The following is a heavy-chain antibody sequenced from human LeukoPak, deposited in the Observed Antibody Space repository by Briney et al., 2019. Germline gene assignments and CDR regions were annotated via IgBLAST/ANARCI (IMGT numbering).Heavy chain of an antibody. V-gene: IGHV1-18*01. CDR3: ARGGGYYYDSSGYYHPLDYFDY. Sequence: GASVKVSCKASGYTFTSYGISWVRQAPGQGLEWMGWISAYNGNTNYAQKLQGRVTMTTDTSTSTAYMELRSLRSDDTAVYSWARGGGYYYDSSGYYHPLDYFDYWGQGTLVTVSS. CDR2: ISAYNGNT. CDR1: GYTFTSYG. D-gene: IGHD3-22*01. J-gene: IGHJ4*02.